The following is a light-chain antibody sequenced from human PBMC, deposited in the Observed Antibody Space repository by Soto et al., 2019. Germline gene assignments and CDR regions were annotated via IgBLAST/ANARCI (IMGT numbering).Light chain of an antibody. CDR1: QSVSSN. V-gene: IGKV3-15*01. CDR2: GAS. J-gene: IGKJ3*01. Sequence: IVMTQSPATLSVSPGERATLSCRASQSVSSNLAWYQQKPGQAPRLLIYGASTRATGIPARFSGSGSGTEFTLTISSLQSEDFAVYYCQQRGNWPPGFTFGPGTKVDIK. CDR3: QQRGNWPPGFT.